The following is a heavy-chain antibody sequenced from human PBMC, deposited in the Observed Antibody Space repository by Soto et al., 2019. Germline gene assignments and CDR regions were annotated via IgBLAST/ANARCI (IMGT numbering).Heavy chain of an antibody. J-gene: IGHJ6*02. CDR2: ISFDGSKT. D-gene: IGHD2-15*01. CDR3: AKDEVRVLAVARDYYGMDV. CDR1: GFTFSSYG. Sequence: QVQLVESGGGVVQPGRSLRLSCEASGFTFSSYGMHWVRQAPGKGLEWVAVISFDGSKTYYADSVKGRFTISRDNSKNTLNLQMNSLRAEDTAVYYCAKDEVRVLAVARDYYGMDVWGQGTTVTVSS. V-gene: IGHV3-30*18.